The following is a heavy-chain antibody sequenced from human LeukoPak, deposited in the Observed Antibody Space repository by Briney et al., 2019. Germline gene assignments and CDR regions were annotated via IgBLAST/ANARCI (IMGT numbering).Heavy chain of an antibody. D-gene: IGHD3-9*01. V-gene: IGHV3-33*01. CDR1: GFTFSSYG. CDR3: ARGYFDWLYPPAEYFQH. J-gene: IGHJ1*01. Sequence: GRNLSLYCAASGFTFSSYGMHRVAQAQGHGLEWVAVIWYDGSNNYYPDSVKGRFTISRDNSKNTLYLQMNSLRAEDTAVYYCARGYFDWLYPPAEYFQHWGQGTLVTVSS. CDR2: IWYDGSNN.